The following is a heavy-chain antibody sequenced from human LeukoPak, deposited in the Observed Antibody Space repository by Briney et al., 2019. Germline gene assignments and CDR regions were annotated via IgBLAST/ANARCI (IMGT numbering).Heavy chain of an antibody. CDR1: GFTVSSNY. V-gene: IGHV3-66*01. CDR3: AGGNYAALYASYGMDV. CDR2: IYSGGST. J-gene: IGHJ6*02. D-gene: IGHD4-11*01. Sequence: PGGSLRLSCAASGFTVSSNYMSWVRQAPGKGLEWVSVIYSGGSTYYADSVKGRFTISRDNSKNTLYLQMNSLRAEDTAVYYCAGGNYAALYASYGMDVWGQGTTVTVSS.